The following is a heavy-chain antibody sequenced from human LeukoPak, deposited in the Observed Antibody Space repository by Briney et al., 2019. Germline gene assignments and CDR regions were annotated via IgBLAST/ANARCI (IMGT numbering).Heavy chain of an antibody. CDR2: ISSGSSTI. Sequence: GGSLRLSCAASGFTFSDYSMNWVRQAPGKGLEWVSYISSGSSTIYYADSVKGRFTISRDNAKNSLWLQMNSLRDEDTAVYYCAXGHXXXXYPYYFDFRGQGTLVTVSS. CDR3: AXGHXXXXYPYYFDF. J-gene: IGHJ4*02. V-gene: IGHV3-48*02. CDR1: GFTFSDYS.